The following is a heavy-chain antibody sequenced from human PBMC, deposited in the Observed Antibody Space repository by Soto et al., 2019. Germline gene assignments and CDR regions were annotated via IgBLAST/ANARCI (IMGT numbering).Heavy chain of an antibody. CDR2: ISSSSSTI. J-gene: IGHJ3*02. D-gene: IGHD1-20*01. CDR3: ARDPPDNWHDDLYDAFDI. CDR1: GFTFSNAW. V-gene: IGHV3-48*01. Sequence: PGGSLRLSCAASGFTFSNAWMSWVRQAPGKGLEWVSYISSSSSTIYYADSVKGRFTISRDNAKNSLYLQMNSLRAEDTAVYYCARDPPDNWHDDLYDAFDIWGQGTMVTVSS.